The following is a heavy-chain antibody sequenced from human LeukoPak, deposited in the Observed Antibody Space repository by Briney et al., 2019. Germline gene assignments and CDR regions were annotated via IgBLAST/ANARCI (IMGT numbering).Heavy chain of an antibody. CDR2: IWYDGSNT. CDR3: ARAGHGDARPYHYSMDV. CDR1: GFTFSSYE. V-gene: IGHV3-33*08. J-gene: IGHJ6*02. Sequence: PGGSLRLSCAASGFTFSSYEMNWVRQAPGKGLEWVAVIWYDGSNTYYADSVRGRFTISRDNAKNTLYLQMNSLRAEDTAVYYCARAGHGDARPYHYSMDVWGQGTTVTVSS. D-gene: IGHD4-17*01.